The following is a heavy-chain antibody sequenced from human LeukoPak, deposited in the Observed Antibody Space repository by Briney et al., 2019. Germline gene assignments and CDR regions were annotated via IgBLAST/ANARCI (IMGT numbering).Heavy chain of an antibody. V-gene: IGHV4-38-2*01. D-gene: IGHD3-3*01. Sequence: SETLSLTCAVSGYSTSSGYYWGWIRQPPGKGLEWIGSIYHSGSTYYNPSLKSRVTISVDTSKNQFSLKLSSVTAADTAVYYCASTYDFWSGSHDYWGQGPLVTVSS. J-gene: IGHJ4*02. CDR2: IYHSGST. CDR1: GYSTSSGYY. CDR3: ASTYDFWSGSHDY.